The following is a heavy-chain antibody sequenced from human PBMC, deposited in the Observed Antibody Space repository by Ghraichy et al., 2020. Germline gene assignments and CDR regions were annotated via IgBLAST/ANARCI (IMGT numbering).Heavy chain of an antibody. CDR1: GFTFSSYP. V-gene: IGHV3-23*01. CDR3: AKALDTSVYYEGQ. Sequence: GGSLRLSCAASGFTFSSYPMNWVRQAPGKGLEWVSTLSGSGGATYYADSVKGRFTISRDNSKNMLYLQMNSLRAEDTALYYCAKALDTSVYYEGQWGQGTLVTVSS. J-gene: IGHJ4*02. CDR2: LSGSGGAT. D-gene: IGHD5/OR15-5a*01.